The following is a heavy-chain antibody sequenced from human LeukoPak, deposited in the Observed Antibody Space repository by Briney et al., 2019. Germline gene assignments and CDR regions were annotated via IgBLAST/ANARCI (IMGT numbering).Heavy chain of an antibody. D-gene: IGHD1-26*01. CDR2: VYYIANT. CDR3: ARTQSQSGSYRYYFGY. Sequence: PSETLSLTCTVSGASVGSAGYYWSWIRQPPGGGLEWIGYVYYIANTNHNPSLKSRVTMSVNPSKNQFSLKLNSVTAADTAMYYCARTQSQSGSYRYYFGYWGQGTLVTVSS. V-gene: IGHV4-61*08. J-gene: IGHJ4*02. CDR1: GASVGSAGYY.